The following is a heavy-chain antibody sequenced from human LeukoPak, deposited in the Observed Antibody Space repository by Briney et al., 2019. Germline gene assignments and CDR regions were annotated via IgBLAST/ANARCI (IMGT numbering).Heavy chain of an antibody. CDR1: GYSFTSYW. J-gene: IGHJ5*02. CDR3: ARPLYYYGSGSYYTGWFEP. V-gene: IGHV5-51*01. D-gene: IGHD3-10*01. Sequence: GESLKISCKGSGYSFTSYWSGWVRQMPGKGLEWMGIIYPGDSDTRYSPYFQGQVTISADRSISTAYLQWSSLKASGTAMYYCARPLYYYGSGSYYTGWFEPWGQGTLVTVSS. CDR2: IYPGDSDT.